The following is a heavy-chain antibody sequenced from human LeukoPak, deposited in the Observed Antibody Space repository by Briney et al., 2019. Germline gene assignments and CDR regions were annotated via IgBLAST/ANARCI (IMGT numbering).Heavy chain of an antibody. CDR3: ARFSDDYGGNSGSDY. J-gene: IGHJ4*02. D-gene: IGHD4-23*01. CDR2: IYHSGST. Sequence: PSETLSLTCAVSGGSISSSNWWSWVRLPPGKGLEWIGEIYHSGSTNYNPSLKSRVTISVDKSKNQFSLKLSSVTAADTAVYYCARFSDDYGGNSGSDYWGQGTLVTVSS. V-gene: IGHV4-4*02. CDR1: GGSISSSNW.